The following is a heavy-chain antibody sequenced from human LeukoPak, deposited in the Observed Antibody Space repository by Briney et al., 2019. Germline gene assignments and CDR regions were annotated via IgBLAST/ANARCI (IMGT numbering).Heavy chain of an antibody. Sequence: KPSETLSLTCAVYGGSFSGYCWSWIRQPPGKGLEWIGEINHSGSTNYNPSLKSRVTISVDTSKNQFSLKLSSVTAADTAVYYCAARIYCSGGSCYLGYWGQGTLVTVSS. V-gene: IGHV4-34*01. CDR2: INHSGST. CDR1: GGSFSGYC. D-gene: IGHD2-15*01. J-gene: IGHJ4*02. CDR3: AARIYCSGGSCYLGY.